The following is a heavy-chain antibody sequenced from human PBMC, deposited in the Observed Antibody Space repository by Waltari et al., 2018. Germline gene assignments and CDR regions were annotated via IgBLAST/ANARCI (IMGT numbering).Heavy chain of an antibody. V-gene: IGHV1-69*14. D-gene: IGHD4-17*01. CDR1: GGTFSRSG. CDR3: ARDPKGTTVIYDAFDL. J-gene: IGHJ3*01. CDR2: IIPMFGTP. Sequence: QVHLVQSGAEVKKPGSSVRVSFKASGGTFSRSGLNWVRQAPGQGLEWMGGIIPMFGTPISAQKFQGRVTITADTSTTTADMELSSLRFEDTAVYYCARDPKGTTVIYDAFDLWGQGTMVSVSS.